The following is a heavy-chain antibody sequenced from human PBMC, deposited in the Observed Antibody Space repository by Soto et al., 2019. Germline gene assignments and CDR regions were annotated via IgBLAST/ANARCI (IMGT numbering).Heavy chain of an antibody. V-gene: IGHV3-53*04. CDR2: PHSGGDT. J-gene: IGHJ6*02. CDR3: ARDGPYYYASRMDV. Sequence: EVQLVESGGGLVQPGGSLRLSCVASGIPVSSNYMTWVRQAPGKGLEWVSVPHSGGDTYYANSVKGRFTISRHDSTNTLFLQMNSLTAEDTAVYYCARDGPYYYASRMDVWGQGTTVTVSS. CDR1: GIPVSSNY. D-gene: IGHD3-10*01.